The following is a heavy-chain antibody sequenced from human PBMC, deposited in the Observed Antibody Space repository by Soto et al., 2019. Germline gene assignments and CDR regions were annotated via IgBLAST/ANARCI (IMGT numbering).Heavy chain of an antibody. D-gene: IGHD1-26*01. CDR3: AREHDYVDY. CDR2: IIPILGIA. V-gene: IGHV1-69*02. J-gene: IGHJ4*02. Sequence: QVQLVQSGAEVKKPGSSVKVSARVLGGPLAGKPLTWGGRAPGQGLEWMGRIIPILGIANYAQKFQGRVTITADKSTSTAYMELSSLRSEDTAVYYCAREHDYVDYWGQGTLVTVSS. CDR1: GGPLAGKP.